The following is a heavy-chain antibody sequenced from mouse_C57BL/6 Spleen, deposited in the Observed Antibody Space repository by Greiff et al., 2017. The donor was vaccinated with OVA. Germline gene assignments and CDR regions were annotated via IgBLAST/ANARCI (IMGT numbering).Heavy chain of an antibody. CDR2: ISDGGSYT. J-gene: IGHJ3*01. CDR3: ARDQTYYSNYFAY. V-gene: IGHV5-4*01. Sequence: DVKLVESGGGLVKPGGSLKLSCAASGFTFSSYAMSWVRQTPEKRLEWVATISDGGSYTYYPDNVKGRFTISRDNAKNNLYLQMSHLKSEDTAMYYCARDQTYYSNYFAYWGQGTLVTVSA. D-gene: IGHD2-5*01. CDR1: GFTFSSYA.